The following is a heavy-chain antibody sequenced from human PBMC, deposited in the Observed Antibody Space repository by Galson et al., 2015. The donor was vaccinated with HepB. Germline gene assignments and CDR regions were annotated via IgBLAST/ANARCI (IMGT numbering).Heavy chain of an antibody. CDR1: GFTFSSYA. V-gene: IGHV3-23*01. D-gene: IGHD3-22*01. CDR3: AKSPTRITMMSLEY. CDR2: ISDSGGST. J-gene: IGHJ4*02. Sequence: SLRLSCAASGFTFSSYAMSWVRQAPGKGLEWVSAISDSGGSTYYADSVKGRFTISRDNSKNTLYLQMNSLRAEDTAVYYCAKSPTRITMMSLEYWGQGTLVTVSS.